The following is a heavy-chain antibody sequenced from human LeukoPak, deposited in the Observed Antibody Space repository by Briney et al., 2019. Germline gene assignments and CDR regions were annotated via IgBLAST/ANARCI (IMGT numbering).Heavy chain of an antibody. CDR3: ARGTRTLEAAPFGY. D-gene: IGHD1-1*01. J-gene: IGHJ4*02. CDR2: IIPISGSA. V-gene: IGHV1-69*01. Sequence: SVKVSCKASGGIFSDYLINWVRQAPGQGLEWIGGIIPISGSAYSAQKFRGRLTITADESTTTAYMELSSLTSEDTAVFYCARGTRTLEAAPFGYWGQGTLVTVSS. CDR1: GGIFSDYL.